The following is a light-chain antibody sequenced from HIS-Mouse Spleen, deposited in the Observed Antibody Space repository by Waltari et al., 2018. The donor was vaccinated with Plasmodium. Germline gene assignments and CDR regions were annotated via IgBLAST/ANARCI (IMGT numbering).Light chain of an antibody. CDR1: SPHIGNTS. V-gene: IGLV1-51*01. J-gene: IGLJ2*01. CDR2: DNN. CDR3: GTWDSSLSAGVV. Sequence: QSVLTQPPSVSAAPGQKVTISCSGRSPHIGNTSVPWSQQLPGTAPKLLIYDNNKRPAGIPDRFSGSKSGTSATLGITGLQTGDEADYYCGTWDSSLSAGVVFGGGTKLTVL.